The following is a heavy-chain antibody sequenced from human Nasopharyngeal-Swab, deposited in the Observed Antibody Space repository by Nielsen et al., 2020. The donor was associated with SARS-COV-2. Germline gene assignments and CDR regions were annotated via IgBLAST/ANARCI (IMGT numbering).Heavy chain of an antibody. CDR3: VRDKRYGGDPSFDY. CDR2: VNGDGSGT. D-gene: IGHD2-21*02. CDR1: GFTVSSNY. Sequence: GESLKISCAASGFTVSSNYMNWVRQAPGKGLVWVSRVNGDGSGTAYADSVKGRFTISRDNAKNTVYLQMNSLRAEDTAVYYCVRDKRYGGDPSFDYWGQGSLVTVSS. V-gene: IGHV3-74*01. J-gene: IGHJ4*02.